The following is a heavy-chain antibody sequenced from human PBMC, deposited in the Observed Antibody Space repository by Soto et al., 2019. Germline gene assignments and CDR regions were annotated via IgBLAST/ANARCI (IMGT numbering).Heavy chain of an antibody. Sequence: QLHLVQSGAVVKKPGASVTVSCSASGYPVTAYYMHWVRQAPGRGLEWMGGINPATGAAKYTQTCRGRVNMTRDTSTSKVFMELGGLTSKEPAVFYCARGGGVGVAGSAAFDMWGQGTLVTVSS. V-gene: IGHV1-2*02. D-gene: IGHD3-3*01. CDR2: INPATGAA. CDR1: GYPVTAYY. J-gene: IGHJ3*02. CDR3: ARGGGVGVAGSAAFDM.